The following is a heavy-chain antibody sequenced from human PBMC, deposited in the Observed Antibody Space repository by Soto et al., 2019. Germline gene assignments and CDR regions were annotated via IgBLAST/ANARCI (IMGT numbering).Heavy chain of an antibody. CDR2: IWYDGSNK. J-gene: IGHJ3*02. Sequence: QVQLVESGGGVVQPGRSLRLSCAASGFTFSSYGMHWVRQAPGKGLEWVAVIWYDGSNKYYADSVKGRFTISRDNSKNTLYLQMNSLRAEDTAVYYCVRETSIAAAGKDAFDIWGQGTMVTVSS. D-gene: IGHD6-13*01. CDR3: VRETSIAAAGKDAFDI. V-gene: IGHV3-33*01. CDR1: GFTFSSYG.